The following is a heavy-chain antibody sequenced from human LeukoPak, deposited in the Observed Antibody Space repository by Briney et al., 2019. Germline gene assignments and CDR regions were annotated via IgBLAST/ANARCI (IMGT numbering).Heavy chain of an antibody. D-gene: IGHD3-10*01. CDR2: ISSSSSYT. V-gene: IGHV3-11*05. Sequence: GGSLRLSCAASGFTFSDYYMSWIRQAPGKGLEWVSYISSSSSYTYYADSVKGRFTISRDNSKNTLYLQMNSLRAEDTAVYYCAREYGSGSAYFDYWGQGTLVTVSS. CDR3: AREYGSGSAYFDY. J-gene: IGHJ4*02. CDR1: GFTFSDYY.